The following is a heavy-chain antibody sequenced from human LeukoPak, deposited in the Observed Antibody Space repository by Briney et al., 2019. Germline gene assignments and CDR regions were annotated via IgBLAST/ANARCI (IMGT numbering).Heavy chain of an antibody. J-gene: IGHJ4*02. CDR1: GFTFSSYA. V-gene: IGHV3-30*01. D-gene: IGHD1-14*01. Sequence: GGSLRLSCAASGFTFSSYAMHWVRQAPGKGLEWVAVISYDGSNKYYADSVKGRFTISRDNSKNTLYLQMNSLRAEDTAVYYWARGGTRDYWGQGTLVTVSS. CDR3: ARGGTRDY. CDR2: ISYDGSNK.